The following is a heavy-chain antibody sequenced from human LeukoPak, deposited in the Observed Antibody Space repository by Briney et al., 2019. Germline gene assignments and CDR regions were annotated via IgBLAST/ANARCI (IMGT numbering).Heavy chain of an antibody. J-gene: IGHJ4*02. CDR1: GFTFSS. CDR3: ARSFQWLTEQLGDY. V-gene: IGHV3-48*04. Sequence: PGGSLRLSCVASGFTFSSMSWVRQAPGKGLEWVSYIDTSSSTIYYADSVKGRFTVPRDNAKNSLYLQMKSLRAEDTTVYYCARSFQWLTEQLGDYWGQGTLVTVSS. D-gene: IGHD1-1*01. CDR2: IDTSSSTI.